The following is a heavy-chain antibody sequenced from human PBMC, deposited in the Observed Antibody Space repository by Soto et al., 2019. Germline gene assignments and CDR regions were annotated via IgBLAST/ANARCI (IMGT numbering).Heavy chain of an antibody. J-gene: IGHJ4*02. V-gene: IGHV1-69*01. D-gene: IGHD5-18*01. Sequence: QVQLVQSGAEVKKPGSSVKVSCKASGGTFSSYAISWVRQAPGQGLEWMGGIIPISGTANYAQKFQGRVTITADESTSTAYMELSSLRSEDTAVYYCARVVVLDTAMVTRVVFDYWGQGTLVTVSS. CDR2: IIPISGTA. CDR3: ARVVVLDTAMVTRVVFDY. CDR1: GGTFSSYA.